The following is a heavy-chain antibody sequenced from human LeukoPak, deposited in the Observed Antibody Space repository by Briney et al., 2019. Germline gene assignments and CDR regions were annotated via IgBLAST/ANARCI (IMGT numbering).Heavy chain of an antibody. CDR2: ISWNSGSI. CDR1: GFTFDDYA. D-gene: IGHD6-19*01. J-gene: IGHJ1*01. V-gene: IGHV3-9*01. CDR3: AKDMGGVAGNFQH. Sequence: GGSLRLSCAASGFTFDDYAMHWVRQAPGKGLEWVSGISWNSGSIGYADSVKGRFTISRDNAKNSLYLQMNSLRAEDTALYYCAKDMGGVAGNFQHWGQGTLVTVSS.